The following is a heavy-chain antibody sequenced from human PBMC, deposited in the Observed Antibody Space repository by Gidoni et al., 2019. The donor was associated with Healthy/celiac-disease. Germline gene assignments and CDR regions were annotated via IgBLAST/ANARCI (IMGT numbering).Heavy chain of an antibody. Sequence: EVQLLESGGGLVQPGGSLRLSCAASGFTFSSYAMSWVRQAPGKGLEWVSAISGSGGSTYYADSVKGRCTISRDNSKNTLYLQMNSLRAEDTAVYYCAKAHHYGSGTDIDYWGQGTLVTVSS. CDR3: AKAHHYGSGTDIDY. CDR2: ISGSGGST. CDR1: GFTFSSYA. J-gene: IGHJ4*02. V-gene: IGHV3-23*01. D-gene: IGHD3-10*01.